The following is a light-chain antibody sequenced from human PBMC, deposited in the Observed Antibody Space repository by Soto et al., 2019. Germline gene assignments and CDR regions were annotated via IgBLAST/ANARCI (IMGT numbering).Light chain of an antibody. J-gene: IGLJ1*01. CDR1: GSDIGGYNY. CDR3: SSYRSSTTLCV. V-gene: IGLV2-14*01. CDR2: EVR. Sequence: QSALTQPASVSGSPGQSVTISCTGTGSDIGGYNYVSWYQQHPGKAPKLIIYEVRNRPSGVSDRFSASKSGNTASLTISGLQAEDEAVYYCSSYRSSTTLCVFGTGTKLTVL.